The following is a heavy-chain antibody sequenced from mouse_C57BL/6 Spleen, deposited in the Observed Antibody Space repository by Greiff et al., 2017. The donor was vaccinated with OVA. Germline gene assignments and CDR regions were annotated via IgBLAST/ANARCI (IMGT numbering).Heavy chain of an antibody. CDR1: GYTFTDYE. CDR3: TRRRDYGSSYYAMDY. V-gene: IGHV1-15*01. CDR2: IDPETGGT. J-gene: IGHJ4*01. Sequence: VQRVESGAELVRPGASVTLSCKASGYTFTDYEMHWVKQTPVHGLEWIGAIDPETGGTAYNQKFKGKAILTADKSSSTAYMELRSLTSEDSAVYYCTRRRDYGSSYYAMDYWGQGTSVTVSS. D-gene: IGHD1-1*01.